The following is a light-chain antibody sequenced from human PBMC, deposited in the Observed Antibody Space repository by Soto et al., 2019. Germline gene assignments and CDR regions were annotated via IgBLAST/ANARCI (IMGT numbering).Light chain of an antibody. CDR3: QQYNNWPPT. J-gene: IGKJ1*01. Sequence: EIMVTQSQDTLSVSPGERATLSCVTSQSVSNYLAWFQQKPGQAPRLLIYGASTRDSGIPARFSGSGSGTEFTLTISSLQSEDFAVYYCQQYNNWPPTFGQGTKVDIK. CDR2: GAS. CDR1: QSVSNY. V-gene: IGKV3-15*01.